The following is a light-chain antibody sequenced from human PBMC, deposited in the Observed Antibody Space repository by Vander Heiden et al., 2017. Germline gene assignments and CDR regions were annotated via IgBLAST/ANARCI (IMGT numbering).Light chain of an antibody. CDR1: QSVSSSY. Sequence: IVLTQSPGTLSLSTGERATLSCRASQSVSSSYLAWYQQKPGQAPRLLIYGASSRATGITDRFSGSGSGTDFTLTISRLEPEDFAGYYGQQYGTFGQGTKLEIK. V-gene: IGKV3-20*01. CDR3: QQYGT. J-gene: IGKJ2*01. CDR2: GAS.